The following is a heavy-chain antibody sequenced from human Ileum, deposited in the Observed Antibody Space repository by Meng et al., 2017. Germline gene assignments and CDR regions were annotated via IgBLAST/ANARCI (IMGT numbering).Heavy chain of an antibody. CDR2: INHSGST. CDR1: GGSFSGYY. D-gene: IGHD6-19*01. Sequence: QVQPPQWGAGLLKPSATLSLACAVYGGSFSGYYWSWIRQPPGKGLEWIGEINHSGSTNYNPSLKSRVTISVDTSKNQFSLKLSSVTAADTAVYYCARTSGWFYYWGQGTLVTVSS. V-gene: IGHV4-34*01. CDR3: ARTSGWFYY. J-gene: IGHJ4*02.